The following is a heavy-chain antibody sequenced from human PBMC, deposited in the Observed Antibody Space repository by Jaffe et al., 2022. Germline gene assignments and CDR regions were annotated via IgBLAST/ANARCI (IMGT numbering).Heavy chain of an antibody. CDR1: GGSISSYY. V-gene: IGHV4-59*01. D-gene: IGHD5-12*01. J-gene: IGHJ6*03. Sequence: QVQLQESGPGLVKPSETLSLTCTVSGGSISSYYWSWIRQPPGKGLEWIGYIYYSGSTNYNPSLKSRVTISVDTSKNQFSLKLSSVTAADTAVYYCARDRRRRDGYNHPHYYMDVWGKGTTVTVSS. CDR3: ARDRRRRDGYNHPHYYMDV. CDR2: IYYSGST.